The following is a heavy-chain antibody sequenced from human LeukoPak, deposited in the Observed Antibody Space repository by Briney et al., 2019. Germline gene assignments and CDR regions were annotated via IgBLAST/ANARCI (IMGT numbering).Heavy chain of an antibody. CDR2: ISYDGSNK. CDR3: ARDPRGYSGYDFDY. CDR1: GFTFSSYA. V-gene: IGHV3-30*01. D-gene: IGHD5-12*01. J-gene: IGHJ4*02. Sequence: PGRSLRLSCAASGFTFSSYAMHWVRQAPGKGLEWVAVISYDGSNKYYADSVKGRFTISRDNSKNTLYLQMNSPRAEDTAVYYCARDPRGYSGYDFDYWGQGTLVTVSS.